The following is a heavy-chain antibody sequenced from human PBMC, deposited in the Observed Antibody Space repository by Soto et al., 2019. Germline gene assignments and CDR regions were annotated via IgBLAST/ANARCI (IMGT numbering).Heavy chain of an antibody. CDR1: GGSISSGDYY. Sequence: QVQLQESGPGLVKPSKTLSLTCTVSGGSISSGDYYWSWIRQPPGKGLEWIGYIYHSGSTYYNPSLKSRATISVDTSKNQFSLKLSSVTAADTAVYYCARERPDGARLDPWGQGTLVTVSS. V-gene: IGHV4-30-4*01. CDR2: IYHSGST. J-gene: IGHJ5*02. CDR3: ARERPDGARLDP. D-gene: IGHD6-6*01.